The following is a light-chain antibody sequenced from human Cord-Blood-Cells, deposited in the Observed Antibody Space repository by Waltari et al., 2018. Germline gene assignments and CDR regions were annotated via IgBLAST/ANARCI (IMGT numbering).Light chain of an antibody. Sequence: QSALTQPASVSGSPGPSITIPCTGTSCDVGSYNLVSWYQQHPGKAPKLIIYEGSKRPSGVSNRFSGSKSGNTASLTISGLQAEDEADYYCCSYAGSSTWVFGGGTKLTVL. CDR2: EGS. J-gene: IGLJ3*02. CDR3: CSYAGSSTWV. CDR1: SCDVGSYNL. V-gene: IGLV2-23*01.